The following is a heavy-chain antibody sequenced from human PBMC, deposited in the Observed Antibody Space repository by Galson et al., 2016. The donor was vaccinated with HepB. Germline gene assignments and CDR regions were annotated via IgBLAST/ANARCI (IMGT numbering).Heavy chain of an antibody. CDR3: TRDLFDYSSGPEGY. D-gene: IGHD3-3*01. CDR2: INWSGTVT. V-gene: IGHV3-20*04. J-gene: IGHJ4*02. Sequence: SLRLSCAASGFSFDVYGMSWVRQVPGKGLEWVAGINWSGTVTGYADSVKDRFTISRDNTQNSLYLEVSSLRAEDTALYYCTRDLFDYSSGPEGYWGQGTLVTVSS. CDR1: GFSFDVYG.